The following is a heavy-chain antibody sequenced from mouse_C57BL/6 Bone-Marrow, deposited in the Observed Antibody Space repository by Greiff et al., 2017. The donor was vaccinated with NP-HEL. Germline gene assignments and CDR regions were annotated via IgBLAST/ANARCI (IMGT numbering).Heavy chain of an antibody. J-gene: IGHJ4*01. Sequence: VQLQQPGAELVKPGASVKLSCKASGYTFTSYWMQWVKQRPGQGLEWIGEIGPSDSYTNSNQKFKGKATLTVDTSSSTAYMQLSSLTSEDSAVYYCARTRYGSSYEGAMDYWGQGTSVTVSS. V-gene: IGHV1-50*01. CDR3: ARTRYGSSYEGAMDY. CDR1: GYTFTSYW. D-gene: IGHD1-1*01. CDR2: IGPSDSYT.